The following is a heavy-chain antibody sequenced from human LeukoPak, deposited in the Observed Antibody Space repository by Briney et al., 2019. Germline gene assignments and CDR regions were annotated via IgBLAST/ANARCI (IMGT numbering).Heavy chain of an antibody. CDR1: GFTFSSYG. V-gene: IGHV3-30*02. CDR3: AKGVDASGIYYYFYMDV. D-gene: IGHD3-16*01. J-gene: IGHJ6*03. CDR2: IRYDGSNK. Sequence: PGGSLRLSCAASGFTFSSYGMHWVRQAPGKGLEWVAFIRYDGSNKYYADSVKGRFTISRDNSKNTLHLQMNNLRAEDTAVYYCAKGVDASGIYYYFYMDVWGKGTTVTVSS.